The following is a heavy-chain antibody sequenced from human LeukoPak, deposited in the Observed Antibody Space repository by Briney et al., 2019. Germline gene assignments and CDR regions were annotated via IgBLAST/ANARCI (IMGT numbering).Heavy chain of an antibody. CDR1: GFTFSSYS. J-gene: IGHJ2*01. CDR2: ISSSSSYI. V-gene: IGHV3-21*01. D-gene: IGHD3-22*01. CDR3: ARDPTPITMIVVVPRYFDL. Sequence: GGSLRLSCAASGFTFSSYSMNWVRQAPGKGLEWVSSISSSSSYIYYADSVKGRFTISRDNAKNSLYLQMNSLRAEDTAVYYCARDPTPITMIVVVPRYFDLWGRGTLVTVSS.